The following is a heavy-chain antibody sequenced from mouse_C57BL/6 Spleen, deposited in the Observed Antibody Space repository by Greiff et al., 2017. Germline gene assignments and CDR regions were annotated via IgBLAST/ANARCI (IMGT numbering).Heavy chain of an antibody. CDR1: GYAFSSSW. Sequence: QVQLQQSGPELVKPGASVQISCTASGYAFSSSWMNWVKQRPGKGLEWIGRIYPGDGDTTYNGEFKGQATLTADKSSSTAYMQLSSLTSEDSAIDCCAREGYYGNPYYFDYWGQGTTLTVSS. CDR2: IYPGDGDT. D-gene: IGHD2-1*01. V-gene: IGHV1-82*01. J-gene: IGHJ2*01. CDR3: AREGYYGNPYYFDY.